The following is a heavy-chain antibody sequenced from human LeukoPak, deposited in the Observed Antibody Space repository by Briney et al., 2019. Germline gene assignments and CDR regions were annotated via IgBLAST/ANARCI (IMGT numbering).Heavy chain of an antibody. CDR2: ISFDGSKS. D-gene: IGHD3-22*01. Sequence: PGGSLRLSCAGFGFTFSNYAIHWVRQAPGKGLEWVAAISFDGSKSYYAESVKGRFSISRDNSRDTLYLQMSSLAVEDTAIYYCARSRIANDSSGYYLKFDYWGQGALVTVSS. J-gene: IGHJ4*02. CDR1: GFTFSNYA. V-gene: IGHV3-30*15. CDR3: ARSRIANDSSGYYLKFDY.